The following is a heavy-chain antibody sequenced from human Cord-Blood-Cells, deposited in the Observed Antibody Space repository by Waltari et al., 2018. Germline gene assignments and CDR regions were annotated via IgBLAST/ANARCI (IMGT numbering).Heavy chain of an antibody. CDR1: GSTFSRHA. V-gene: IGHV3-30-3*01. CDR2: ISYDGSNK. J-gene: IGHJ4*02. Sequence: QVKLVGSGGGVVQPGRSLRLSCAASGSTFSRHAMHWVRQAPGQGLEWVAVISYDGSNKYYADSVKGRFTISRDNSKNTLYLQMNSLRAEDTAVYYCARGGRGSSSIFDYWGQGTLVTVSS. D-gene: IGHD6-13*01. CDR3: ARGGRGSSSIFDY.